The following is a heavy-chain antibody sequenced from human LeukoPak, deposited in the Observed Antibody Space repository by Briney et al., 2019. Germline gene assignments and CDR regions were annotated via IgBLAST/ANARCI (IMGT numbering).Heavy chain of an antibody. CDR1: GGSITSRSYY. CDR2: IYYSGTT. CDR3: ARQTGFWSGYQLYFDY. J-gene: IGHJ4*02. Sequence: SETLSLTCTVSGGSITSRSYYWGWIRQPPGEGLEWIGSIYYSGTTYYNPSLESRAAISVDTSENQFSLRLTSVTAADTAVYFCARQTGFWSGYQLYFDYWGQGSLVTVSS. V-gene: IGHV4-39*01. D-gene: IGHD3-3*01.